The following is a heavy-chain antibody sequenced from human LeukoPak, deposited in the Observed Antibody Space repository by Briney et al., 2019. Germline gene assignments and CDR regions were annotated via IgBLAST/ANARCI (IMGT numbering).Heavy chain of an antibody. D-gene: IGHD1-26*01. CDR3: AKAMYSGSSFDY. Sequence: PGGSLRLSCAASGFTFSSYGMHWVRQAPGKGLEWVAVISYDGSNKYYADSVKGRFTISRDNSKNTLYLQMNSLRAEDTAVYYCAKAMYSGSSFDYWGQGTLVTVSS. V-gene: IGHV3-30*18. CDR1: GFTFSSYG. J-gene: IGHJ4*02. CDR2: ISYDGSNK.